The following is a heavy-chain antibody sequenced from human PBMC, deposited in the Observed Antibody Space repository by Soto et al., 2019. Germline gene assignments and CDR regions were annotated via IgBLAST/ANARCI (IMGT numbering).Heavy chain of an antibody. Sequence: ASAKVGCKVCGYSLYDLSMHWVRQAPGKGLEWMGGFDPEDGETIYAQKFQGRVTMTEDTPTDTAYMELSSLRSEDTAVYYCATDRLGVLGKDAFDIWGQGTMVTVSS. CDR2: FDPEDGET. J-gene: IGHJ3*02. CDR1: GYSLYDLS. V-gene: IGHV1-24*01. D-gene: IGHD3-10*01. CDR3: ATDRLGVLGKDAFDI.